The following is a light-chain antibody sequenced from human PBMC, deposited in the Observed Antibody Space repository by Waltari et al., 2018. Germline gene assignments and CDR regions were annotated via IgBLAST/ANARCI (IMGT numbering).Light chain of an antibody. V-gene: IGKV2-40*01. CDR1: QSLINSDCGFTY. CDR2: SLS. Sequence: DIVMTQTPLSLPVTPGEPASISCASSQSLINSDCGFTYLDWFLQKPGQSPQLLIFSLSSRASGVTDRFSGTGSGSSFSLKISRVEAEDVGIYYCMQRLEFPYTFGQGTRL. CDR3: MQRLEFPYT. J-gene: IGKJ2*01.